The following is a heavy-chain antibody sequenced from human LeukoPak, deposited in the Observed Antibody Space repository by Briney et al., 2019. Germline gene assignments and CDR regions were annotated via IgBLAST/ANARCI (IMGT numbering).Heavy chain of an antibody. V-gene: IGHV3-9*01. J-gene: IGHJ4*02. CDR1: GFTFDDYA. CDR2: ITWNRDNI. CDR3: ARDLGYYGSGSWDY. D-gene: IGHD3-10*01. Sequence: QSGGSLRLSCAASGFTFDDYAMHWVRQAPGKGLEWVSGITWNRDNIGYGDSVKGRFTISRDNAKNSLYLQMNSLRAEDTAVYYCARDLGYYGSGSWDYWGQGTLVTVSS.